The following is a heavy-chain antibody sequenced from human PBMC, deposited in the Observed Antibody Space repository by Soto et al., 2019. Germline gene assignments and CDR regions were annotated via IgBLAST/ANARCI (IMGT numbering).Heavy chain of an antibody. J-gene: IGHJ5*02. CDR3: ARFASGKSAST. Sequence: EVQVVESGGGLVQPGGSLRLSCAGSGFTFSDYWMSWARQAPGKGLEWVANIKYDGSEEYYVDSGRGRFTISRDNAMNSLHLQMNSLRADDTAVYYCARFASGKSASTWGQGTLVTVSS. D-gene: IGHD5-12*01. CDR2: IKYDGSEE. CDR1: GFTFSDYW. V-gene: IGHV3-7*05.